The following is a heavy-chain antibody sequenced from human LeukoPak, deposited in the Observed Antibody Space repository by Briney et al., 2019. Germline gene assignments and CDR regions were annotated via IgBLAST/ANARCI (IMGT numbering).Heavy chain of an antibody. CDR2: ISGSGGST. J-gene: IGHJ6*02. CDR3: AKDHIVAAPVGMPKA. V-gene: IGHV3-23*01. D-gene: IGHD2-2*01. CDR1: GFTFSSYA. Sequence: PGGSLRLSCAASGFTFSSYAMSWVRQAPGKGLEWVSAISGSGGSTYYADSVKGRFTISRDNFKNTLYLEMNSLRVEKTAAYYCAKDHIVAAPVGMPKAWGQGTTVTVSS.